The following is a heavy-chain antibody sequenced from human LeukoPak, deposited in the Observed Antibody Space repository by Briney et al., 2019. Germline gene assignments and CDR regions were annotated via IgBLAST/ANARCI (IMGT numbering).Heavy chain of an antibody. CDR2: ISESSTYI. CDR3: AKDRVGWKGVDY. CDR1: GFSLSSYS. V-gene: IGHV3-21*01. J-gene: IGHJ4*02. D-gene: IGHD1-1*01. Sequence: GGSLRLSCAAYGFSLSSYSMTWVREAPGKGLEWVSSISESSTYIYYADSVKGRFTISRDNAKNSLYLQMNSLSAEDTAVYYCAKDRVGWKGVDYWGQGTLVTVSS.